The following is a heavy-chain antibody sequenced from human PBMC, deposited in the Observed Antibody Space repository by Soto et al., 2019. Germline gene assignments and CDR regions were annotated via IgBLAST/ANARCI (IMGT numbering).Heavy chain of an antibody. V-gene: IGHV3-53*01. D-gene: IGHD3-22*01. CDR1: GFTVSNNY. CDR3: ARHDRSGERDNYYYGMDV. Sequence: GGSLRLSCAASGFTVSNNYMSWVRQAPGKGLEWVSVIYSGGSTYYADSVKGRFTISRDNSKNTLYLQMSSLRAEDTAVYYCARHDRSGERDNYYYGMDVWGQGTTVTVSS. CDR2: IYSGGST. J-gene: IGHJ6*02.